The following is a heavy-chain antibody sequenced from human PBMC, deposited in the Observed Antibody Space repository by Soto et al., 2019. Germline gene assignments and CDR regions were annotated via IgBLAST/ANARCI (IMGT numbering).Heavy chain of an antibody. D-gene: IGHD6-19*01. CDR2: IYSGGST. Sequence: PVGSLRLSCAASGFTVSSNYMSWVRQAPGKGLEWVSVIYSGGSTYYADSVKGRFTISRDNSKNTLYLQMNSLRAEDTAVYYCARLLTTYSSGWYGSIYYYYGMDVRGQGTTVTVSS. J-gene: IGHJ6*02. CDR3: ARLLTTYSSGWYGSIYYYYGMDV. CDR1: GFTVSSNY. V-gene: IGHV3-53*01.